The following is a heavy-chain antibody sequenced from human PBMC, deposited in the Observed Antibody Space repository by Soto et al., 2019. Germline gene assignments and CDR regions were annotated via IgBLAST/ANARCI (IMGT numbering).Heavy chain of an antibody. CDR1: GGSISSYY. CDR3: ARLYSSSVIPPQHNWFDP. CDR2: IYYSGST. D-gene: IGHD6-6*01. J-gene: IGHJ5*02. V-gene: IGHV4-59*01. Sequence: PSETLSLTCTVSGGSISSYYWSWIRQPPGKGLEWIGYIYYSGSTNYNPSLKSRVTISVDTSKNQFSLKLSSVTAADTAVYYCARLYSSSVIPPQHNWFDPWGQGTLVTVSS.